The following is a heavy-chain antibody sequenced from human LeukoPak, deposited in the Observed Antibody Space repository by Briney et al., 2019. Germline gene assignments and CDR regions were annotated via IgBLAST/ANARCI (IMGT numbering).Heavy chain of an antibody. V-gene: IGHV4-59*01. CDR1: GDSISSYY. CDR2: IHYSGST. Sequence: PSETLSLTCTVSGDSISSYYWNWIRQPPGKGLEYIGWIHYSGSTDYNPSQKSRVTISLDRSKRQLSLNLRSVTAADTAVYYCARWGYFDSSGYFVAEYRGQGSLVTVSS. CDR3: ARWGYFDSSGYFVAEY. J-gene: IGHJ4*02. D-gene: IGHD3-22*01.